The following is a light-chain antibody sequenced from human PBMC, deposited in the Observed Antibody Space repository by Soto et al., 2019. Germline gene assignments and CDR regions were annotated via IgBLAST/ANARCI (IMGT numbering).Light chain of an antibody. CDR1: QTVGSSF. CDR2: GAS. J-gene: IGKJ5*01. CDR3: QQRSNWPPIT. V-gene: IGKV3D-20*02. Sequence: EIVLTQSPCALSLSPGERATLSCRASQTVGSSFLAWFQHKPGQAPRLLIYGASTRATGIPDRFSGSGSGTDFTLTISRLEPEDFAVYYCQQRSNWPPITFGQGTRLEIK.